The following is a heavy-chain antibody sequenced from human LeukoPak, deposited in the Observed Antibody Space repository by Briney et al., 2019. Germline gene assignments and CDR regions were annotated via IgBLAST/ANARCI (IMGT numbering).Heavy chain of an antibody. CDR3: ARVRGVVALGMFDP. V-gene: IGHV4-34*01. J-gene: IGHJ5*02. D-gene: IGHD2-15*01. CDR1: GGSFSGYY. CDR2: INHSGST. Sequence: PSETLSLTCAVYGGSFSGYYWSWIRQPPGKGLEWIGEINHSGSTNYNPSLKSRVTISVDTSKNQFSLKLSSVTAADTAVYYCARVRGVVALGMFDPWGQGTLVTVSS.